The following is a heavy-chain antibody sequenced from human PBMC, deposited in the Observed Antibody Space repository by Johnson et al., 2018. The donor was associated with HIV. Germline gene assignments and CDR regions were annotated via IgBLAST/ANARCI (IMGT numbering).Heavy chain of an antibody. CDR2: IYSGGTT. D-gene: IGHD4-23*01. V-gene: IGHV3-66*01. CDR3: AKDRGYGGNLDAFDI. Sequence: MLLVESGGGLVQPGGSLRLSCAASGFTVSSNYMNWVRQAPGKGLEWVSVIYSGGTTYHADSVKGRFIISRDNSKNTLYLQMNSLRAEDTAVYYCAKDRGYGGNLDAFDIWGQGTMVTVSS. CDR1: GFTVSSNY. J-gene: IGHJ3*02.